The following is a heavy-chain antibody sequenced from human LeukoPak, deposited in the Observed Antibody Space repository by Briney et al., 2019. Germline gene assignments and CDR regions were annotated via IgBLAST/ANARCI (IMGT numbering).Heavy chain of an antibody. CDR2: ISYDGSNK. J-gene: IGHJ4*02. CDR3: ARAEWLQLLGYFDY. Sequence: PGGTLRLSCAASGFTFSSYGMHWVRQAPGKGLEWVAVISYDGSNKYYADSVKGRFTISRDNSKNTLYLQMNSLRAEDTAVYYCARAEWLQLLGYFDYWGQGTLVTVSS. CDR1: GFTFSSYG. D-gene: IGHD5-24*01. V-gene: IGHV3-30*03.